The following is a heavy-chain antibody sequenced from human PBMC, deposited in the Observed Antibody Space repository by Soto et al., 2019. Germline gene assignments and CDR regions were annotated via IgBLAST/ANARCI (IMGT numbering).Heavy chain of an antibody. D-gene: IGHD2-2*01. J-gene: IGHJ6*03. CDR3: ARGSCSSTSCYAWYYYYYMDV. Sequence: GASVKVSCKASGYTFTSYDINWVRQATGQGLEWMGWMNPNSGNTGYAQKFQGRVTMTRNTSISTAYMELSSLRSEDTAVYYCARGSCSSTSCYAWYYYYYMDVWGKGTTVTVSS. CDR1: GYTFTSYD. V-gene: IGHV1-8*01. CDR2: MNPNSGNT.